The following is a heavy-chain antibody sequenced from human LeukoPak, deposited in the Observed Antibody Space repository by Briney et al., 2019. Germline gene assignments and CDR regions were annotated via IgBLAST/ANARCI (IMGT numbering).Heavy chain of an antibody. D-gene: IGHD3-10*01. CDR2: INHSGST. V-gene: IGHV4-34*01. J-gene: IGHJ6*03. CDR1: GGSFSGYY. Sequence: SETLSLTCAVYGGSFSGYYWSWIRQPPGKGLEWIGEINHSGSTNYNPSLKSRVTISVDTSKNQFSLKLSSVTAADTAVYYCARHIGMVRGVINYMDVWGKGTTVTISS. CDR3: ARHIGMVRGVINYMDV.